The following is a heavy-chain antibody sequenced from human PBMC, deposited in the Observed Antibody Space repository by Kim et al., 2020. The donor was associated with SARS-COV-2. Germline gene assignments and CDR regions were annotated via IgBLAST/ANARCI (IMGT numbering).Heavy chain of an antibody. J-gene: IGHJ4*02. Sequence: YADAVKGRFTISRDNSKNTLYLQMNSLRAEDTAVYYCARDPCGGDCYADYWGQGTLVTVSS. D-gene: IGHD2-21*01. V-gene: IGHV3-33*01. CDR3: ARDPCGGDCYADY.